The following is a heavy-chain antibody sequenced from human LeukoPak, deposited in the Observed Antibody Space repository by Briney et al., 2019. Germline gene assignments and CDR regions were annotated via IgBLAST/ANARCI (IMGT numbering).Heavy chain of an antibody. Sequence: GGSLRLSCAASGFTFGAYGMNWVRQAPGKGLEWVSYISSSSTNICYADSVEGRFTISRDNGKNSLYLQMNSLRDEDTAIYYCARQHTARFAYWGQGTLVTVSS. CDR3: ARQHTARFAY. V-gene: IGHV3-48*02. CDR2: ISSSSTNI. D-gene: IGHD5-18*01. J-gene: IGHJ4*02. CDR1: GFTFGAYG.